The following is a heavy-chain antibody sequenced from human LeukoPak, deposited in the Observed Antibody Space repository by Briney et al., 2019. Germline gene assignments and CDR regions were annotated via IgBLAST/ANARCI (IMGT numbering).Heavy chain of an antibody. CDR3: ARAESLAYHYDSSGFYFRF. V-gene: IGHV1-2*02. J-gene: IGHJ4*02. Sequence: ASVKVSCKASGYTFTSYDINWVRQAPGQGLEWMGWINTNSGATNYAQKFQGRVTMTRDTSISTAYMELSRLRSDDTAVYYCARAESLAYHYDSSGFYFRFWGQGTLVTVSS. D-gene: IGHD3-22*01. CDR2: INTNSGAT. CDR1: GYTFTSYD.